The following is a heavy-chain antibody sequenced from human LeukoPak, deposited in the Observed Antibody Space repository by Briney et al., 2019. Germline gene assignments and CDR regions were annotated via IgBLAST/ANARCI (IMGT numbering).Heavy chain of an antibody. J-gene: IGHJ3*02. CDR3: ARFARGVSTGYCLHGWMNWAGLAFDI. CDR1: GGTFSSYA. CDR2: IIPIFGTA. Sequence: GSSVKVSCKASGGTFSSYAISWVRQAPGQGLEWMGGIIPIFGTANYAQKFQGRVTITADKSTSTAYMELSSLRSEDTAVYYCARFARGVSTGYCLHGWMNWAGLAFDIWGQGTMVTVSS. D-gene: IGHD3-9*01. V-gene: IGHV1-69*06.